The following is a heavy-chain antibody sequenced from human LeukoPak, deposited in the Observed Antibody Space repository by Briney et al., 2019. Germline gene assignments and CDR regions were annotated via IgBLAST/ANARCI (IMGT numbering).Heavy chain of an antibody. CDR1: GFTFSNYA. CDR2: ISGSGGST. CDR3: AKADRIQLWPRFYMDL. V-gene: IGHV3-23*01. J-gene: IGHJ6*03. Sequence: GGSLRLSCAASGFTFSNYAMSWVRQAPGKGLEWVSAISGSGGSTSYADSVKGRFTISRDNSKNTLYLQMNSLRAKDTAVYYCAKADRIQLWPRFYMDLWGKGTTVTVSS. D-gene: IGHD5-18*01.